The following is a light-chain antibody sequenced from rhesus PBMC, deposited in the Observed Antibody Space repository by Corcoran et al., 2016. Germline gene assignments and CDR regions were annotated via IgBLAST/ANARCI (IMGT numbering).Light chain of an antibody. J-gene: IGKJ3*01. CDR3: QQYKSSPFT. V-gene: IGKV1-28*02. Sequence: DIQMTQSPSSLSASVGDTVTITCRASQGISSYLNWFQQKPGKAPKFLIYAASSLQSGVPSRFSGSGSGTDFTLTISSLQPEEFATYYCQQYKSSPFTFGPGTKLDIK. CDR2: AAS. CDR1: QGISSY.